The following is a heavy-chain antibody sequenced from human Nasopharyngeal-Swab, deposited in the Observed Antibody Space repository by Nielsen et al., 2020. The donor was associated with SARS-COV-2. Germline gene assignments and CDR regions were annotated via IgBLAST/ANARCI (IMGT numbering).Heavy chain of an antibody. CDR2: ISAYNGNT. CDR3: ASARIPVPDAFDI. Sequence: ASVKVSCKASGYTFTSYGISWVRQAPGQGLEWMGWISAYNGNTNYAQKLQGRVIMTTDTSTSTAYMELRSLRSDDTSVYYCASARIPVPDAFDIWGQGTMVTVSS. D-gene: IGHD2-15*01. J-gene: IGHJ3*02. CDR1: GYTFTSYG. V-gene: IGHV1-18*01.